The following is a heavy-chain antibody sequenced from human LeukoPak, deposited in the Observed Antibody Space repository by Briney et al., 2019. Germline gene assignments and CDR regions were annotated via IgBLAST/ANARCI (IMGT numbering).Heavy chain of an antibody. CDR3: ARGFAGRWRYYYDSSGYYYEYYFDY. Sequence: PSETLSLTCAVYGGSFSGYYWSWIRQPPGKGLEWIGEINHSGSTNYNPSLTSRVTISVDTSKNQFSLKLSSVTAADTAVYYCARGFAGRWRYYYDSSGYYYEYYFDYWGQGTLVTVSS. J-gene: IGHJ4*02. D-gene: IGHD3-22*01. CDR1: GGSFSGYY. CDR2: INHSGST. V-gene: IGHV4-34*01.